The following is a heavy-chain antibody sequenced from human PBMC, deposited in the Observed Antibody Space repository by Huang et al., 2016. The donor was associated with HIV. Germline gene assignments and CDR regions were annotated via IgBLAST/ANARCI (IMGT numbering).Heavy chain of an antibody. J-gene: IGHJ4*02. Sequence: EVHLVESGGGLVQPGGSLRLSCAASGFTFRDYWRHWVRQAPGKGVMWVSRIVRDGTSTSYAESVKGRFTSSRDNAKNTLYLQMNSLRADDTAVYYCVRTSMGGFDIWGQGALVTVSS. V-gene: IGHV3-74*01. CDR2: IVRDGTST. D-gene: IGHD2-15*01. CDR3: VRTSMGGFDI. CDR1: GFTFRDYW.